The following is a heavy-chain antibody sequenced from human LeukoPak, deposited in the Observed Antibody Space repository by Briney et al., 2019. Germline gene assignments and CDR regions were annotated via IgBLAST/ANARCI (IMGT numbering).Heavy chain of an antibody. CDR3: ARFSAYSGFDSGLYYFDY. J-gene: IGHJ4*02. Sequence: PSETLSLTCTVSGGSISSSSYYWGWIRQPPGKGLEWNGSIYDSGSTYYNPSRKSRVTISVDTSKNQFSLNVSSVTAADTAVYYCARFSAYSGFDSGLYYFDYWGQGTLVTVSS. V-gene: IGHV4-39*01. D-gene: IGHD5-12*01. CDR2: IYDSGST. CDR1: GGSISSSSYY.